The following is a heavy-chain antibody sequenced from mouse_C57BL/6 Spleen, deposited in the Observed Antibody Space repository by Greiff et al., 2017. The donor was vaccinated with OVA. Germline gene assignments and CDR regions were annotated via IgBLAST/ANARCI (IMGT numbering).Heavy chain of an antibody. V-gene: IGHV1-26*01. CDR2: INPNNGGT. Sequence: EVQLQQSGPELVKPGASVKISCKASGYTFTDYYMNWVKQSHGKSLEWIGDINPNNGGTSYNQKFKGKATLTVDTSSSTAYMELRSLTSADAAVYYCARGRSSGAWFAYWGQGTLVTVSA. D-gene: IGHD3-2*02. CDR1: GYTFTDYY. J-gene: IGHJ3*01. CDR3: ARGRSSGAWFAY.